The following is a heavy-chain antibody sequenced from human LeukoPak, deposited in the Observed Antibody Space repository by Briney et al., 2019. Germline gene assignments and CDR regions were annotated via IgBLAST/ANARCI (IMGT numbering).Heavy chain of an antibody. CDR2: ISYDGSNK. CDR1: GFTFSSYA. V-gene: IGHV3-30-3*01. D-gene: IGHD3-3*01. CDR3: AKVGRFLEWLPPLAGFDY. J-gene: IGHJ4*02. Sequence: RTGRSLRLSCAASGFTFSSYAMHWVRQAPGKGLEWVAVISYDGSNKYYADSVKGRFTISRDNSKNTLYLQMNSLRAEDTAVYYCAKVGRFLEWLPPLAGFDYWGQGTLVTVSS.